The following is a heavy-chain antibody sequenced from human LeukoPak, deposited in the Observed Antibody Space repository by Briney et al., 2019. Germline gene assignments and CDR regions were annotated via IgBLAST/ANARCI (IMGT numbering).Heavy chain of an antibody. V-gene: IGHV1-2*02. J-gene: IGHJ6*03. CDR1: GYTFTDYY. Sequence: ASVKVSCKASGYTFTDYYMHWVRQAPGQGLEWMGWINPNSGGTDYAQKFQGRVTMTRDTSISTAYMELRRLRSDDTAVYYCARGLPAPADQYYMDVWGKGTTVTVSS. CDR3: ARGLPAPADQYYMDV. D-gene: IGHD2-2*01. CDR2: INPNSGGT.